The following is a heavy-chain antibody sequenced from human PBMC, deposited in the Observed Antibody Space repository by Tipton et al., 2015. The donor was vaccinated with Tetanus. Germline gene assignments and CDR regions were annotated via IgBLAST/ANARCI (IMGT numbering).Heavy chain of an antibody. V-gene: IGHV3-33*07. Sequence: SLRLSCKGSGFTFKHHGMYWVRQAPGKGLERVALIWYDGGNADYAHSVRGRFTISRDNSKNTLSLQMNSLRAEDTAVYYCARRTNSGHVYNPLDLWGQGTVVTVSS. CDR1: GFTFKHHG. D-gene: IGHD5-24*01. J-gene: IGHJ3*01. CDR2: IWYDGGNA. CDR3: ARRTNSGHVYNPLDL.